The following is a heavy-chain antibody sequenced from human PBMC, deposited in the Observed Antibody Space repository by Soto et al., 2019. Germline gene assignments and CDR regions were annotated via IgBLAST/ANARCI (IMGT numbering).Heavy chain of an antibody. Sequence: KQSQTLSLTCTVSGGSISSYYWSWIRQPPGKGLEWIGYIYYSGSTNYNPSLKSRVTISVDTSKNQFSLKLSSVTAADTAVYYCARGGRGYCSGGSCYSFAFDIWGQGTMVTVSS. V-gene: IGHV4-59*01. J-gene: IGHJ3*02. CDR1: GGSISSYY. D-gene: IGHD2-15*01. CDR3: ARGGRGYCSGGSCYSFAFDI. CDR2: IYYSGST.